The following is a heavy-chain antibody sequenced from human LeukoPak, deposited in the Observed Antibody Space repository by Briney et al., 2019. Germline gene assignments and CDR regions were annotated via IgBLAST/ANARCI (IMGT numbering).Heavy chain of an antibody. Sequence: GGSLRLSCAASGFTVSSNYMSWVRQAPGKGLEWVSLIYSGGSTYYAGSVKGRFTISRDNSKNTLYLQMNSLRAEDTAVYYCARGGYSSGWYYHFDYWGQGTLVTVSS. J-gene: IGHJ4*02. CDR1: GFTVSSNY. V-gene: IGHV3-66*01. CDR2: IYSGGST. D-gene: IGHD6-19*01. CDR3: ARGGYSSGWYYHFDY.